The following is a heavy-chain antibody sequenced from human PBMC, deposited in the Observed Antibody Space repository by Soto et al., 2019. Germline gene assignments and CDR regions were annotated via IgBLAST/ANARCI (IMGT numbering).Heavy chain of an antibody. D-gene: IGHD3-10*01. CDR3: ARGSWPAMVRGVSITHNWFDS. Sequence: ASVKVSCKASGYTFTSYYIHWVPQAPGQGLEWMGIINPSGGSTGHAQKFQGRVTMTRDTATSTVYMERSSLRSEDTAVYYCARGSWPAMVRGVSITHNWFDSWGQGTLVTVS. CDR1: GYTFTSYY. V-gene: IGHV1-46*01. J-gene: IGHJ5*01. CDR2: INPSGGST.